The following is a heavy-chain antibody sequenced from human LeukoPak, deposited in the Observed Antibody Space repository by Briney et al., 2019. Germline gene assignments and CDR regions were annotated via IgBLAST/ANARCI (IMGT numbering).Heavy chain of an antibody. J-gene: IGHJ5*02. CDR1: GYTFTSYG. CDR3: ARMSCSGGTCYSQPNWFDP. V-gene: IGHV1-18*01. D-gene: IGHD2-15*01. Sequence: ASVKVSCKASGYTFTSYGINWVRQAPGQGLEWMGWISTYDGNTNYAQKFQGRVTMTRDTSISTAYMELSRLRSDDTAVYYCARMSCSGGTCYSQPNWFDPWGQGTLVTVSS. CDR2: ISTYDGNT.